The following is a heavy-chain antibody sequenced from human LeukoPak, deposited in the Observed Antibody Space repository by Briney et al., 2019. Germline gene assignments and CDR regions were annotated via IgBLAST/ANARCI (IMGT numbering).Heavy chain of an antibody. D-gene: IGHD3-22*01. V-gene: IGHV4-59*08. CDR3: ARHVGAGSSGYFDAFDI. Sequence: SETLSLTCTVSGGSISSYYWSWIRQPPGKGLEWIGYIYYSGSTNYNPSLKSQVTISVDTSKNQFSLKLSSVTAADTAVYYCARHVGAGSSGYFDAFDIWGQGTMVTVSS. J-gene: IGHJ3*02. CDR1: GGSISSYY. CDR2: IYYSGST.